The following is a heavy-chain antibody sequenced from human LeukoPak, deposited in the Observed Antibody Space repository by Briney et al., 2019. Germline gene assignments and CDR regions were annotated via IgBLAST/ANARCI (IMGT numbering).Heavy chain of an antibody. CDR3: ATCRDEFGDYGFTS. CDR1: GGSISSSSYY. CDR2: IYYNGAT. D-gene: IGHD4-17*01. Sequence: PSETLSLTCTVSGGSISSSSYYWVWIRQPPGKGLEWIGTIYYNGATQYNPSLKSRVTISVDTSKNLFSLKLTSVTAADTAVYYCATCRDEFGDYGFTSWGQGTLVTVSS. J-gene: IGHJ5*02. V-gene: IGHV4-39*07.